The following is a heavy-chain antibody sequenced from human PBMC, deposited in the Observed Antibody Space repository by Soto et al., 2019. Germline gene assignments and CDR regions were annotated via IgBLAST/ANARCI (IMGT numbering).Heavy chain of an antibody. CDR1: GFTVSSNY. CDR2: IYSGGST. CDR3: ARDLTGILDY. Sequence: GGSLRLSCAASGFTVSSNYMSWVRQAPGKGLEWVSVIYSGGSTYYADSVKGRFTISRDNYKNTLYLQMNSLRAEDTAVYYCARDLTGILDYWGQGTLVTVSS. J-gene: IGHJ4*02. V-gene: IGHV3-66*01.